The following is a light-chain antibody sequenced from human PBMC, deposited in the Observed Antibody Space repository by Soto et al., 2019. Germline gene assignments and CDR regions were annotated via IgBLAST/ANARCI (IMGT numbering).Light chain of an antibody. CDR3: SSYTTSSTRV. J-gene: IGLJ1*01. CDR2: EVT. Sequence: QSALTQPASVSGSLGQSIAISCTGSSSDIGIYKYVSWYQQHPGKVPKLIIYEVTNRPSGVSNRFSGSKSGNTASLTISGLQAEDEADYYCSSYTTSSTRVFGTGTKLTVL. CDR1: SSDIGIYKY. V-gene: IGLV2-14*01.